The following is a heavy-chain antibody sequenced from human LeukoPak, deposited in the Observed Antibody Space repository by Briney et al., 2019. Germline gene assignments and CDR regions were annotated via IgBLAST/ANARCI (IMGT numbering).Heavy chain of an antibody. CDR1: GGTFSNYA. CDR2: IITNFGTT. V-gene: IGHV1-69*13. CDR3: ARPEWELLRLPYYYGMDV. Sequence: PLASVKVSCKAFGGTFSNYAINWMRQAPGQGLEWMGGIITNFGTTNYAQKFQGRVTITADESTSTAYMELSSLRSEDTAVYYCARPEWELLRLPYYYGMDVWGQGTTVTVSS. D-gene: IGHD1-26*01. J-gene: IGHJ6*02.